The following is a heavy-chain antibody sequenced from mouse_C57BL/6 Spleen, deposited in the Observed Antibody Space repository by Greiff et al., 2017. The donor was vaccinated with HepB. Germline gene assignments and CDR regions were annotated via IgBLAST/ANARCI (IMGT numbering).Heavy chain of an antibody. D-gene: IGHD1-1*01. Sequence: QVQLQQSGPGLVAPSQSLSITCTVSGFSLTSYAISWVRQPPGKGLEWLGVIWTGGGTNYNSALKSRLSISKDNSKSQVFLKMNSLQTDDTARYYCASLGSSYEGWYFDVWGTGTTVTVSS. CDR2: IWTGGGT. CDR3: ASLGSSYEGWYFDV. CDR1: GFSLTSYA. V-gene: IGHV2-9-1*01. J-gene: IGHJ1*03.